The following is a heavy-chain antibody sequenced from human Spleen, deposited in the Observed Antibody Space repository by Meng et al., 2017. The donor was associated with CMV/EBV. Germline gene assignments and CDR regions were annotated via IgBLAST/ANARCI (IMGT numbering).Heavy chain of an antibody. D-gene: IGHD1-1*01. V-gene: IGHV3-7*03. CDR2: IKQDGSEK. CDR3: AKGPWTDPHAFDI. J-gene: IGHJ3*02. Sequence: GGSLRLSCAASGFTFSSYWMSWVRQAPGKGLEWVANIKQDGSEKYYVDSVKGRFTISRDNAKNTLYLQMNSLRAEDTAVYYCAKGPWTDPHAFDIWGQGTMVTVSS. CDR1: GFTFSSYW.